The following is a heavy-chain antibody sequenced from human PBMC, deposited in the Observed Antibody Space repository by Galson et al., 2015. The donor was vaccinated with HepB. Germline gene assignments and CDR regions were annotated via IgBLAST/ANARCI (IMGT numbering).Heavy chain of an antibody. CDR1: GYTFTSYY. CDR3: ARDRDSGYDLGGGGFDY. D-gene: IGHD5-12*01. CDR2: INPSGGST. Sequence: SVKVSCKASGYTFTSYYMHWVRQAPGQGLEWMGIINPSGGSTSYAQKFQGRVTMTRDTSTSTAYMELSSLRSEDTAVYYCARDRDSGYDLGGGGFDYWGQGTLVTVSS. V-gene: IGHV1-46*01. J-gene: IGHJ4*02.